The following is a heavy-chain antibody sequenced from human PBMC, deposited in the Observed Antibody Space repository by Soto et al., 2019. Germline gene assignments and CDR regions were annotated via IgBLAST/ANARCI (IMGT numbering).Heavy chain of an antibody. V-gene: IGHV1-24*01. Sequence: ASVKVSCKVSGYTLTDLAMHWVRQAPGKGLEWVGGFDPEDGNTNYAQKLQGRVTMTTDTSTSTAYMELRSLRSDDTAVYYCARSGPGYGDFDYWGQGTLVTVSS. J-gene: IGHJ4*02. CDR2: FDPEDGNT. D-gene: IGHD4-17*01. CDR3: ARSGPGYGDFDY. CDR1: GYTLTDLA.